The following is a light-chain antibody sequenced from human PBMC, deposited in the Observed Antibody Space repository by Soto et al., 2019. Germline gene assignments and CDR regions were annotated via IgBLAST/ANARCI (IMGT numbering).Light chain of an antibody. CDR1: SSNIGAGYD. J-gene: IGLJ3*02. CDR2: INS. CDR3: QSYDNSRSGKV. Sequence: QLVLTQPPSVSGAPGQRVTISCTGSSSNIGAGYDVHWYQQLPGTAPKLLIYINSNRPSGVPDRFSGSKSGASASLAITGLQAEDEADYYCQSYDNSRSGKVFGGGTKVTVL. V-gene: IGLV1-40*01.